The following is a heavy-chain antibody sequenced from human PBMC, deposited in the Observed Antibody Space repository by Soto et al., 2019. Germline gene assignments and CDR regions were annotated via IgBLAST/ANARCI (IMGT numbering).Heavy chain of an antibody. D-gene: IGHD6-13*01. CDR2: IYPGDSDT. CDR1: GDRFTSYL. J-gene: IGHJ6*02. V-gene: IGHV5-51*07. Sequence: PGPSLKLSVTGAGDRFTSYLIGCVHQMPGKGLEWMGIIYPGDSDTRYSPSFQGQVTISADKSISTAYLQWSSLKASDTAMYYCARSARGNYYYGMDVWGQGTTVTVSS. CDR3: ARSARGNYYYGMDV.